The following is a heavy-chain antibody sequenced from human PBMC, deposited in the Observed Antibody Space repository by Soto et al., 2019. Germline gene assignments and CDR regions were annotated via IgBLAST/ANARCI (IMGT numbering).Heavy chain of an antibody. CDR1: GYTFITYG. V-gene: IGHV1-18*01. D-gene: IGHD6-13*01. J-gene: IGHJ4*02. CDR2: ISAYSGST. Sequence: QVQLVQSGAEVKKPGASVKVSCKASGYTFITYGISWVRQAPGQGLEWMGWISAYSGSTKFAQKLQGGVTMTTDTSTTTAYMELRSLTSDDTAVYYCARDFTKSSSWPYYFDYWGQGTLVTVSS. CDR3: ARDFTKSSSWPYYFDY.